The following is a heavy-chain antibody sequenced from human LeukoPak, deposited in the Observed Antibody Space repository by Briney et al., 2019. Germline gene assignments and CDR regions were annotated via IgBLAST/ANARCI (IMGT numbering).Heavy chain of an antibody. CDR1: GGSISRYY. Sequence: SDTVSLTCTVSGGSISRYYWSWIRHPAGEGLEWIGRIYTSGSTNYHPSHKSRVTMSVDTSKNQFSLKLSSVTAADTAVYYCARGIMKYYFDYWGQGTLVTVSS. CDR2: IYTSGST. D-gene: IGHD1-14*01. J-gene: IGHJ4*02. V-gene: IGHV4-4*07. CDR3: ARGIMKYYFDY.